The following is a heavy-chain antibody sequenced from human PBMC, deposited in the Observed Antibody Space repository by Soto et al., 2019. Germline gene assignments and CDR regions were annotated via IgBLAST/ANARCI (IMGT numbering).Heavy chain of an antibody. CDR1: GFTFSSYG. CDR2: IWYDGSNK. Sequence: QVQLVESGGGVVQPGRSLRLSCAASGFTFSSYGMHWVRQAPGNGLEWVAVIWYDGSNKYYADSVKGRFTISRDNSKNTLYLQMNRLRGEDSAVYYCARKSGIAADGRWNNWFDPWGQGSLVTVSS. CDR3: ARKSGIAADGRWNNWFDP. J-gene: IGHJ5*02. V-gene: IGHV3-33*01. D-gene: IGHD6-13*01.